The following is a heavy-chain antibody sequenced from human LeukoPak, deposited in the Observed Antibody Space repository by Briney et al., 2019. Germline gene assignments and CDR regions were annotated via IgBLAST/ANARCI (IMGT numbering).Heavy chain of an antibody. Sequence: SETLSLTCTVSGGSISSSSYYWGWIRQPPGKGLGWIGSICYSGSTYYNPSLKSRVTISVDTSKNQFSLKLSSVTAADTAVYYCARVRIVATITAYYFDYWGQGTLVTVSS. CDR2: ICYSGST. V-gene: IGHV4-39*07. CDR3: ARVRIVATITAYYFDY. J-gene: IGHJ4*02. CDR1: GGSISSSSYY. D-gene: IGHD5-12*01.